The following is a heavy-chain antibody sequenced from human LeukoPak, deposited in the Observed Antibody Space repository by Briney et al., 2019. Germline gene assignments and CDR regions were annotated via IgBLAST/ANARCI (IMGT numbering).Heavy chain of an antibody. Sequence: GGSLRLSCAASGFTFSSYSMNRVRQAPGKGLEWVSSISSSSSYIYYADSVKGRFTISRDNAKNSLYLQMNSLRAEDTAVYYCARSAYGGKIPFDPWGQGTLVTVSS. CDR3: ARSAYGGKIPFDP. D-gene: IGHD4-23*01. J-gene: IGHJ5*02. CDR1: GFTFSSYS. CDR2: ISSSSSYI. V-gene: IGHV3-21*01.